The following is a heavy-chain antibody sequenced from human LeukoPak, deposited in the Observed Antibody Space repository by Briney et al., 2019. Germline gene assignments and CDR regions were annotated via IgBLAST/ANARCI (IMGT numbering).Heavy chain of an antibody. J-gene: IGHJ4*02. CDR2: IRSKGDNYAT. D-gene: IGHD3-10*01. Sequence: PGGSLRLSCAASGFTFSGSPMHWVRQASGKGLEWVGRIRSKGDNYATAYAASVKGRFTISRDASKSTAYLQMNGLKTEDTAIYYCTRRYLASGSYLDFDYWGQGTLVTVSS. CDR1: GFTFSGSP. V-gene: IGHV3-73*01. CDR3: TRRYLASGSYLDFDY.